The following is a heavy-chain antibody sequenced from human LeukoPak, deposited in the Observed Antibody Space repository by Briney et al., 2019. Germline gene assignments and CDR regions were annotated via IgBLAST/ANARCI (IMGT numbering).Heavy chain of an antibody. Sequence: GGSLRLSCAASGFTFSNSWMIWVRQAPGKGLEGVANIKPDGSAEYYVDSVKGRFTISRDNARISLHLQMNSLRVEDAAVYYCARDKAWGALDIWGQGTMVTVSS. CDR1: GFTFSNSW. V-gene: IGHV3-7*04. J-gene: IGHJ3*02. CDR3: ARDKAWGALDI. CDR2: IKPDGSAE. D-gene: IGHD7-27*01.